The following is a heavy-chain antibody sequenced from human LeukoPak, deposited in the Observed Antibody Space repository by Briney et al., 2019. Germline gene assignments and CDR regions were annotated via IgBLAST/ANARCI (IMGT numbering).Heavy chain of an antibody. J-gene: IGHJ4*02. CDR2: ISAYNGNT. V-gene: IGHV1-18*01. CDR1: GYPFTSYG. D-gene: IGHD5-12*01. CDR3: AKESIVATAPFFDY. Sequence: ASVKVSCKASGYPFTSYGISWVRQAPGQGLEWMGWISAYNGNTNYAQKLQGRVTMTTDTSTSTAYMELRSLRSDDTAVYYCAKESIVATAPFFDYWGQGTLVTVSS.